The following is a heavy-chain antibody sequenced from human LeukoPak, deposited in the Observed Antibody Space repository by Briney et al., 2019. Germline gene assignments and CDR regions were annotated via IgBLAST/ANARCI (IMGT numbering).Heavy chain of an antibody. CDR1: GFTFSSYS. CDR2: ISSSSSYI. J-gene: IGHJ4*02. D-gene: IGHD3-22*01. CDR3: ASETHTYYYDSSGFYYDY. V-gene: IGHV3-21*01. Sequence: KPGGSLRLSCAASGFTFSSYSMNWVRQAPGKGLEWVSSISSSSSYIYYADSVKGRFTISRDNAKNSLYLQMNSLRAEDTAVYYCASETHTYYYDSSGFYYDYWGQGTLVTVSS.